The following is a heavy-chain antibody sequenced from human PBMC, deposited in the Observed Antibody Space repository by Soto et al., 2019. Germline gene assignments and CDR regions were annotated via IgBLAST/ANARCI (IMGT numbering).Heavy chain of an antibody. J-gene: IGHJ4*02. CDR1: GFTFSRYE. V-gene: IGHV3-48*03. CDR2: IGSSGSTI. Sequence: GGSLRLSCAASGFTFSRYEMNWVRQAPGKGLEWVSYIGSSGSTIYYADSVKGRFTISRDNAKNSLYPQMNSLRAGDTAVYFCARDEGSAWYFDYWGQGTLVTVSS. CDR3: ARDEGSAWYFDY. D-gene: IGHD6-19*01.